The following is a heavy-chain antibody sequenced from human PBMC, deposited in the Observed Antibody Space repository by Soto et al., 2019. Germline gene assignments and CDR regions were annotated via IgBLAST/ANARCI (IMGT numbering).Heavy chain of an antibody. D-gene: IGHD5-18*01. CDR1: GGSVSSGDDY. Sequence: SETLSLACTVSGGSVSSGDDYWSWIRQPPGKGLEWIGYIYYSGSTYYNPSLKSRVTISVDTSKNQFSLKLSSVTAADTAVYYCARGSGYSYGYDYWGQGTLVTVSS. V-gene: IGHV4-30-4*01. CDR2: IYYSGST. J-gene: IGHJ4*02. CDR3: ARGSGYSYGYDY.